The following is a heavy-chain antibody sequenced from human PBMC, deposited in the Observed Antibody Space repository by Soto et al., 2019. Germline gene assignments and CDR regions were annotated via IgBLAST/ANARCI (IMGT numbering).Heavy chain of an antibody. J-gene: IGHJ4*01. V-gene: IGHV4-38-2*02. D-gene: IGHD1-26*01. Sequence: SETLSLTCDVSGFSISSGHYWGWIRQPPGKGLEWIGSAYYSVSTYYNPSLKGRVTISIDTSKNQFSLKLSSVTAADTAVYYCARDGGSYSGIIDWGHGSLVTVSS. CDR3: ARDGGSYSGIID. CDR1: GFSISSGHY. CDR2: AYYSVST.